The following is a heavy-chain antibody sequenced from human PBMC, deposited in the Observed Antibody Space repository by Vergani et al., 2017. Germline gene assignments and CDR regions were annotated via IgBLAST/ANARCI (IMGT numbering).Heavy chain of an antibody. V-gene: IGHV3-30*02. J-gene: IGHJ4*02. CDR2: IRYDGSNK. CDR1: GFTFSSYG. Sequence: QVQLVESGGGVVQPGGSLRLSCAASGFTFSSYGMHWVRQAPGKGLEWVAFIRYDGSNKYYADSVKGRFTISRDNSKNTLYLQMNSLRAEDTAVYYCAKDQGLKYPAALSGGFDYWGQGTLVTVSS. CDR3: AKDQGLKYPAALSGGFDY. D-gene: IGHD6-25*01.